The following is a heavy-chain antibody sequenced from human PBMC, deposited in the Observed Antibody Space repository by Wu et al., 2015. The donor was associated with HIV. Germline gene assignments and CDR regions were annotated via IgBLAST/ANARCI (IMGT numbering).Heavy chain of an antibody. CDR1: GYTFTSYG. CDR3: ARTVGGHDYFDF. D-gene: IGHD1-26*01. CDR2: ISTYNGDT. J-gene: IGHJ4*02. Sequence: QVQVVQSGAEVKKPGASVKVSCKTSGYTFTSYGISWVRQAPGQGLEWMGWISTYNGDTNYAQKVQGRVTMTTDTSTSTAYMELRSLKSDDTAVYFCARTVGGHDYFDFWGQGSLVTVSS. V-gene: IGHV1-18*01.